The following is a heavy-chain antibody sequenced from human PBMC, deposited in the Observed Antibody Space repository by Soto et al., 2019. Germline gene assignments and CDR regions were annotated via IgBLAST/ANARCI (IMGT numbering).Heavy chain of an antibody. Sequence: QVHLVQSGVEVKTPGASVKVSCKASGDTFFTYDIIWVRQAPGQGLGWMGWISTYGGDTKYAQKCQGRVTMHTDNSPTTAYLELRSLRSDDTAFYYCTRHHGHTTSEHWVDPVGQGTPVTASS. J-gene: IGHJ5*02. CDR1: GDTFFTYD. D-gene: IGHD1-1*01. V-gene: IGHV1-18*01. CDR3: TRHHGHTTSEHWVDP. CDR2: ISTYGGDT.